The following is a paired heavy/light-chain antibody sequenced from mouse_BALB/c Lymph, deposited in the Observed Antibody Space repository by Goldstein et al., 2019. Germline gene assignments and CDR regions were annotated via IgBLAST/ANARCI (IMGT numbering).Heavy chain of an antibody. CDR1: GYTFTSYW. V-gene: IGHV1-69*02. CDR3: ATVLQDAMDY. Sequence: QVQLQQPGAELVKPGASVKLSCKASGYTFTSYWMHWVKQRPGQGLEWIGEIDPSDSYTNYNQKFKGKATLTVDKSSSTAYMQLSSLTSEDSAVYYCATVLQDAMDYWGQGTSVTVSS. D-gene: IGHD1-1*01. J-gene: IGHJ4*01. CDR2: IDPSDSYT.
Light chain of an antibody. V-gene: IGKV4-57*01. Sequence: QIVLTQSPAIMSASPGEKVTITCSASSSVSYMHWFQQKPGTSPKLWIYSTSNLASGVPARFSGSGSGTSYSLTISRMEAEDAATYYCQQRSSYPPTFGAGTKLELK. CDR3: QQRSSYPPT. CDR1: SSVSY. CDR2: STS. J-gene: IGKJ5*01.